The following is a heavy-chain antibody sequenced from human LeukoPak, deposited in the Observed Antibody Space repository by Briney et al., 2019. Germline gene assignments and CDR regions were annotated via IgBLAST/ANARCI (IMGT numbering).Heavy chain of an antibody. J-gene: IGHJ4*02. V-gene: IGHV3-48*01. CDR2: LGSGSTTI. CDR3: AKGPQYTIFGVVIYFDY. CDR1: GFTFSNYN. Sequence: QAGGSLRLSCAASGFTFSNYNMNWVRQAPGKGLEWVSYLGSGSTTIYYADSVKGRFTISRDNAKNSLYLQMNSLRAEDTAVYYCAKGPQYTIFGVVIYFDYWGQGTLVTVSS. D-gene: IGHD3-3*01.